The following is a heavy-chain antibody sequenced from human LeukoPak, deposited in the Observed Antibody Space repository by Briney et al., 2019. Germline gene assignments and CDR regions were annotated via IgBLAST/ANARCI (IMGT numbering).Heavy chain of an antibody. J-gene: IGHJ4*02. CDR2: ISGSGSTI. CDR3: ARDIVAAGLFFDY. D-gene: IGHD6-13*01. CDR1: GFTFSDYY. Sequence: GGSLRLSCAASGFTFSDYYMGWIRQAPGKGPEWVSYISGSGSTIYYADSVKGRFTISRDNAKNSLYLQMNSLRAEDTAVYYCARDIVAAGLFFDYWGQGTLVTVSS. V-gene: IGHV3-11*01.